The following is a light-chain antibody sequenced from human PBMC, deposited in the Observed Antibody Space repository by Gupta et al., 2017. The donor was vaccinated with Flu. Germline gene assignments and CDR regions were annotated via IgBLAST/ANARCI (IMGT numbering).Light chain of an antibody. CDR2: GAS. Sequence: EIVLTQPPGTLFLSPGERATLSCRASHSVSSTYFAWYQQKPGQAPRLLIYGASSRTTGIPDRFSGSGSGTDFTLTISRLEPEDSAVYYCQQEEDSPYAFGQGTKLEIK. J-gene: IGKJ2*01. CDR3: QQEEDSPYA. CDR1: HSVSSTY. V-gene: IGKV3-20*01.